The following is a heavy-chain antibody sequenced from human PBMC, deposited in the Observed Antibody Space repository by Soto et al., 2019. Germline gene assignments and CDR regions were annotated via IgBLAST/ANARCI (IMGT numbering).Heavy chain of an antibody. J-gene: IGHJ3*02. CDR3: ARDGWERDDAFDI. CDR2: ISYDGSNK. D-gene: IGHD1-26*01. CDR1: GFTFSSYA. V-gene: IGHV3-30-3*01. Sequence: GGSLRLSCTASGFTFSSYAMHWVRQAPGKGLEWVAVISYDGSNKYYADSVKGRFTISRDNSKNTLYLQMNSLRAEVTAVYYCARDGWERDDAFDIWGQGTMVTVS.